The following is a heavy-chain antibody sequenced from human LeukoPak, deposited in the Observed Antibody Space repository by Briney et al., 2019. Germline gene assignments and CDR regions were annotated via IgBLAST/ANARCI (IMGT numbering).Heavy chain of an antibody. V-gene: IGHV3-21*01. Sequence: GSLRLSCAASGFTFSSYSMNWVRQAPGKGLEWVSSISSSSSYIYYADSVKGRFTISRDNAKDSLYLQMNSLRAEDTAVYYCARGRSRYYDSNTYDPFDIWGQGTMVTVSS. CDR2: ISSSSSYI. CDR1: GFTFSSYS. CDR3: ARGRSRYYDSNTYDPFDI. D-gene: IGHD3-22*01. J-gene: IGHJ3*02.